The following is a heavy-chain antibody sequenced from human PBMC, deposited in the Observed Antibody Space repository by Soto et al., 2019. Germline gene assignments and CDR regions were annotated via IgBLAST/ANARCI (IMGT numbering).Heavy chain of an antibody. J-gene: IGHJ3*02. CDR3: STLGYCSGGSCYGGPDAFDI. CDR1: GYSFTTYW. Sequence: GESLKISCKGSGYSFTTYWIGWVRQMPGKGLEWMGIIYPGDSDTRYSPSFQGQVTISADKSISTAYLHWTSLKASDTVMYYCSTLGYCSGGSCYGGPDAFDIWGQGTMVTVS. CDR2: IYPGDSDT. V-gene: IGHV5-51*01. D-gene: IGHD2-15*01.